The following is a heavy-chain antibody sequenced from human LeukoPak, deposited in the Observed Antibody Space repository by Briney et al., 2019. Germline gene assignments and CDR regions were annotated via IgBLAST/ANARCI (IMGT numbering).Heavy chain of an antibody. CDR1: GFTFSSYS. J-gene: IGHJ4*02. CDR3: ARGYTVTFFDY. CDR2: ISDTTSTI. V-gene: IGHV3-48*04. Sequence: GGSLRLSCAASGFTFSSYSMNWVRQAPGKGLEWVSYISDTTSTIYYADSVKGRFTISRDNARNSLYLQMNSLRAEDTAVYYCARGYTVTFFDYWGQGTLVTVSS. D-gene: IGHD4-17*01.